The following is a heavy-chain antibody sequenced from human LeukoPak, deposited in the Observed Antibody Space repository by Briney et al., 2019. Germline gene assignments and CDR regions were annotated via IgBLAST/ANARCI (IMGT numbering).Heavy chain of an antibody. Sequence: GGSLRLSCAVSGFTFTDTYMTWVRQAPGKGLEWVSAISGSGGSTYYADSVKGRFTISRDNSKNTLYLQMNSLRAEDTAVYYCAKGSPGGPTGYAQYWGQGTLVTVSS. D-gene: IGHD3-9*01. CDR3: AKGSPGGPTGYAQY. CDR1: GFTFTDTY. CDR2: ISGSGGST. V-gene: IGHV3-23*01. J-gene: IGHJ4*02.